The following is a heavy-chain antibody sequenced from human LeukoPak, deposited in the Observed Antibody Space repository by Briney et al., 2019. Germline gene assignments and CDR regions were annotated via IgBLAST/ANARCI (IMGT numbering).Heavy chain of an antibody. CDR3: ASRPGILRVDTAMGIDY. D-gene: IGHD5-18*01. Sequence: ASVKVSCRTSGGTFSSYAISWVRQAPGQGLEWMGGIIPIFGTANYAQKFQGRVTITADESTSTAYMELSSLRSEDTAVYYCASRPGILRVDTAMGIDYWGQGTLVTVSS. V-gene: IGHV1-69*13. CDR1: GGTFSSYA. J-gene: IGHJ4*02. CDR2: IIPIFGTA.